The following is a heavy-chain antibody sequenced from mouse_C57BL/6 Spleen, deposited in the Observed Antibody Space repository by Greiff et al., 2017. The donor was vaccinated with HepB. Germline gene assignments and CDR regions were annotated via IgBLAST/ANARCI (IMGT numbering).Heavy chain of an antibody. CDR2: IWSGGST. V-gene: IGHV2-2*01. CDR3: ARKGPTYGNYVGFAY. J-gene: IGHJ3*01. D-gene: IGHD2-1*01. CDR1: GFSLTSYG. Sequence: VKLQESGPGLVQPSQSLSITCTVSGFSLTSYGVHWVRQSPGKGLEWLGVIWSGGSTDYNAAFISRLSISKDNSKSQVFFKMNSLQADDTAIYYCARKGPTYGNYVGFAYWGQGTLVTVSA.